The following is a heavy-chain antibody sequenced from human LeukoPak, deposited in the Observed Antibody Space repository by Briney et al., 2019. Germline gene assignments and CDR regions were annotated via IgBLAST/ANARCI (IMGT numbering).Heavy chain of an antibody. CDR1: GYTFTSYD. J-gene: IGHJ6*02. CDR2: MNPNSGNT. D-gene: IGHD2-15*01. CDR3: ARGRYCSGGSCYWYYGMDV. V-gene: IGHV1-8*01. Sequence: GASVKVSCTASGYTFTSYDINWVRQAPGQGLEWIGWMNPNSGNTDYAQTFRGRVTMTRNTSISTAYMELSSLRSEDTAVYYCARGRYCSGGSCYWYYGMDVWGQGTTVTVSS.